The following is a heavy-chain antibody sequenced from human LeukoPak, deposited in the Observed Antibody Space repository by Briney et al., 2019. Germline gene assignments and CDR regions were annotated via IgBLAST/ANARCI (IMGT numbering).Heavy chain of an antibody. CDR3: ARDNFYGSGSYSSDAFDI. D-gene: IGHD3-10*01. CDR2: IIPIFGTA. J-gene: IGHJ3*02. V-gene: IGHV1-69*13. CDR1: GGTFSSYA. Sequence: SVKVSCKASGGTFSSYAISWVRQAPGQGLEWTGGIIPIFGTANYAQKFQGRVTITADESTSTAYMELSSLGSEDTAVYYCARDNFYGSGSYSSDAFDIWGQGTMVTVSS.